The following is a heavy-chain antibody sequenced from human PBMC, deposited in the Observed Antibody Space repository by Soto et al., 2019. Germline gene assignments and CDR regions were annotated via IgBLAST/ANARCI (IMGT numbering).Heavy chain of an antibody. CDR2: INPTEGRT. CDR1: GYPFTSYH. CDR3: ARGREYSFGYNLFDP. D-gene: IGHD4-4*01. Sequence: QVQLVQSGAEVRKPGASVKLSCQTSGYPFTSYHVHWVRQAPGQGLEGMGVINPTEGRTRYSQKFQDRVTMTRDTSTSTVYMELSSLRSEDTALYFCARGREYSFGYNLFDPWGQGTLVTVSS. V-gene: IGHV1-46*01. J-gene: IGHJ5*02.